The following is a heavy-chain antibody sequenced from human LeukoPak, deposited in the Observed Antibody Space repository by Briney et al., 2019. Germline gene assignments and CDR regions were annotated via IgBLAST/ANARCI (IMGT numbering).Heavy chain of an antibody. J-gene: IGHJ2*01. D-gene: IGHD5-12*01. V-gene: IGHV4-39*01. CDR2: IYYSGST. CDR1: GGSISSSSYY. Sequence: SETLSLTCTVSGGSISSSSYYWGWLRQPPGKGLEWIGSIYYSGSTYYNPSLKSRVTISVDTSKNQFSLKLSSVTAADTAVYYCARHPTSGWLQEPDWYFDLWGRGTLVTVSS. CDR3: ARHPTSGWLQEPDWYFDL.